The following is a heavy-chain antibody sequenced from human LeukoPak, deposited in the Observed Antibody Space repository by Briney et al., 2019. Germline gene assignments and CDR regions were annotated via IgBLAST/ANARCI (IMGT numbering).Heavy chain of an antibody. D-gene: IGHD2-15*01. CDR3: AGGTLGYDY. CDR1: GASISSGGYS. J-gene: IGHJ4*02. Sequence: PSETLSLTCAVSGASISSGGYSWSWIRQPPGKGLEWIGYIYHSGSTYYNPSLKSRVTISVDRSKNQFSLKLSSVTAADTAVYYCAGGTLGYDYWGQGTLVTVSS. CDR2: IYHSGST. V-gene: IGHV4-30-2*01.